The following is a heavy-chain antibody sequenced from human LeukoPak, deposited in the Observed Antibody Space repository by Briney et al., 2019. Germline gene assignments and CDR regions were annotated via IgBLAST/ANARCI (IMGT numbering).Heavy chain of an antibody. CDR1: GFTFSSYA. J-gene: IGHJ6*02. D-gene: IGHD2-2*01. CDR2: ISGSGGST. Sequence: GGSLRLSCAASGFTFSSYAMSWGRQTPGEGLEWVSAISGSGGSTYYADSVKGRFTISRDNSKNTLYLQMNSLRAEDTAVYYCATSGCSSTSCPNYGMDVWGQGTTVTVSS. CDR3: ATSGCSSTSCPNYGMDV. V-gene: IGHV3-23*01.